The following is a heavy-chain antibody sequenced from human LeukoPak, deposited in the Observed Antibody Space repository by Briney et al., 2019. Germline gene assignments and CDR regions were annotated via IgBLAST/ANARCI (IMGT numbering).Heavy chain of an antibody. CDR2: ISGSGGST. Sequence: HPGGSLRLSCAASGFTFSSYAMSWVRQAPGKGLEWVSAISGSGGSTYYADSVKGRFTISRDNSKNTLYLQMNSLRAEDTAVYYCARGVEAVAGTDFDYWGQGTLVTVSS. CDR3: ARGVEAVAGTDFDY. D-gene: IGHD6-19*01. CDR1: GFTFSSYA. V-gene: IGHV3-23*01. J-gene: IGHJ4*02.